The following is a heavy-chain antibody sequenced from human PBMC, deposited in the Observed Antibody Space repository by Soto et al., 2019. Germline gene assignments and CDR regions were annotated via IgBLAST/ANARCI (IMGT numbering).Heavy chain of an antibody. V-gene: IGHV4-31*03. CDR2: IYYSGST. CDR3: ASSERELLDY. J-gene: IGHJ4*02. CDR1: GGSISSGGYY. Sequence: PSETLSLTCTVSGGSISSGGYYWSWIRQHPGKGLEWIGYIYYSGSTYYNPSLKSRVTISVDTSKNRFSLKLSSVTAADTAVYYCASSERELLDYWGQGTLVTVSS. D-gene: IGHD1-26*01.